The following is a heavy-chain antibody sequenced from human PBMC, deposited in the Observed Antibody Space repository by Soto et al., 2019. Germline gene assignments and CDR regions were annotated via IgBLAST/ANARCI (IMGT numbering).Heavy chain of an antibody. CDR2: IKGKTDGGTT. D-gene: IGHD3-9*01. J-gene: IGHJ4*02. CDR1: GFTFSNAW. Sequence: GGSLRLSCAASGFTFSNAWMSWVHQAPGKGLEWVGRIKGKTDGGTTGYAAPVKGRFHISSDDSKNTLYLQMNSLKTEDTAVYYCTTDLNYDILTGYYAFDYWGQGTLVTVSS. CDR3: TTDLNYDILTGYYAFDY. V-gene: IGHV3-15*01.